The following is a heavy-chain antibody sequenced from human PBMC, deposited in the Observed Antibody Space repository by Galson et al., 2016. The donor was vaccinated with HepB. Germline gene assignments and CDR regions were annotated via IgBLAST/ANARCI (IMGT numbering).Heavy chain of an antibody. Sequence: SLRLSCAASGFTFNNYAMSWVRQAPGKGLEWVSGISGSGGSTYYAHSVKGRFTISRDNSKNTRYLQMNSLRTEDTAVYYCAKDSDYDFWSGSQAWGQGTLVTVSS. CDR1: GFTFNNYA. V-gene: IGHV3-23*01. CDR3: AKDSDYDFWSGSQA. J-gene: IGHJ4*02. D-gene: IGHD3-3*01. CDR2: ISGSGGST.